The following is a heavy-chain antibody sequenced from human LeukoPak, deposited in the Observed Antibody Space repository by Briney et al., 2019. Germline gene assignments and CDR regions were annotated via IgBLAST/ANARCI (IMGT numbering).Heavy chain of an antibody. CDR3: ARVALPYGSGSYYFDY. CDR1: GGSISGGDYY. Sequence: SQTLSLTCTVSGGSISGGDYYWSWIRQPPGKGLEWIGYIYYSGSTYYNPSLKSRVTISVDTSKNQFSLKLSSVTAADTAVYYCARVALPYGSGSYYFDYWGQGTLVTVSS. J-gene: IGHJ4*02. V-gene: IGHV4-30-4*01. CDR2: IYYSGST. D-gene: IGHD3-10*01.